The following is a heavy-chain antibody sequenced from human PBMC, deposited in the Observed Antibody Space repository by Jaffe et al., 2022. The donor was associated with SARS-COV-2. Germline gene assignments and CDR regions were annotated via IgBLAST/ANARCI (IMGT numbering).Heavy chain of an antibody. Sequence: QVQLVQSGAEVKKPGASVKVSCKASGYTFTGYYMHWVRQAPGQGLEWMGRINPNSGGTNYAQKFQGRVTMTRDTSISTAYMELSRLRSDDTAVYYCARDRTVTTWGGNYYYYGMDVWGQGTTVTVSS. J-gene: IGHJ6*02. V-gene: IGHV1-2*06. CDR1: GYTFTGYY. D-gene: IGHD4-17*01. CDR3: ARDRTVTTWGGNYYYYGMDV. CDR2: INPNSGGT.